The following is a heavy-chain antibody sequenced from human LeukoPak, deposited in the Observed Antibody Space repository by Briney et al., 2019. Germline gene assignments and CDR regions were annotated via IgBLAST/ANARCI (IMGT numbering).Heavy chain of an antibody. CDR1: GGSISSGGYY. V-gene: IGHV4-31*03. Sequence: PSETLSLTCTVSGGSISSGGYYWSWIRQHPGKGLEWIGYIYYSGSTYYNPSLKSRVTISVDTSKNQFSLKLSSVTAADTAVYYCARGDYDSSGYSNPGYYGMDVWGQGTTVIVSS. CDR3: ARGDYDSSGYSNPGYYGMDV. D-gene: IGHD3-22*01. CDR2: IYYSGST. J-gene: IGHJ6*02.